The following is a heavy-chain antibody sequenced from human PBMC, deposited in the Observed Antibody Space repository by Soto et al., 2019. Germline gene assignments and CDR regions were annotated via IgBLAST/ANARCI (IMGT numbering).Heavy chain of an antibody. D-gene: IGHD2-15*01. CDR3: SKGGPTPTNNYFEY. CDR2: INQNGGST. V-gene: IGHV3-23*01. Sequence: GGSLRLSFAASGFTFGVYFMRWVRQAPGKGLEWISSINQNGGSTYYADSVKGRFTISRDNSKNTLYLQMNSLRAEDTALYYCSKGGPTPTNNYFEYWGQGTLVTVSS. CDR1: GFTFGVYF. J-gene: IGHJ4*02.